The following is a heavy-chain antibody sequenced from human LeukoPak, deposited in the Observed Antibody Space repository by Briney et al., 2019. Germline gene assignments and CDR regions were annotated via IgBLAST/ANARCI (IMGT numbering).Heavy chain of an antibody. Sequence: SETLSLTCTVSGGSISSGSHFWGWIRQPPGKGLEWIGSIYYSGTTYYNPSLTSRVTISVDTSKNQFSLKLSSVTAADTAVYYCARWPDYYDSSGPRRAGFDPWGQGTLVTVSS. CDR3: ARWPDYYDSSGPRRAGFDP. CDR1: GGSISSGSHF. J-gene: IGHJ5*02. V-gene: IGHV4-39*07. CDR2: IYYSGTT. D-gene: IGHD3-22*01.